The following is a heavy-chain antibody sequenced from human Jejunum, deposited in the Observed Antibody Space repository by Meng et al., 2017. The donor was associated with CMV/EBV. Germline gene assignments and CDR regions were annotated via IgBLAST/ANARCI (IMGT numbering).Heavy chain of an antibody. Sequence: VVLLQWGSGLLNASETLSLTCAVYGGSLSPYYWTWIRQIPGKGLEWIGEISHGGITNYNPSLKSRVTLLIDTSKNQFSLKLSSVTAADTAVYYCGMERVNWGQGILVTVSS. CDR1: GGSLSPYY. CDR2: ISHGGIT. J-gene: IGHJ4*02. V-gene: IGHV4-34*01. D-gene: IGHD1-1*01. CDR3: GMERVN.